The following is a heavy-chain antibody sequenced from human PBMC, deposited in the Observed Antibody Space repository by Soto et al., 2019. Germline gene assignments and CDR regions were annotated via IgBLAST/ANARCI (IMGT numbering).Heavy chain of an antibody. V-gene: IGHV1-69*04. CDR2: IIPILGIA. CDR1: GGTFSSYT. J-gene: IGHJ4*02. Sequence: SVKVSCKASGGTFSSYTISWVRQAPGQGLEWMGRIIPILGIANYAQKFQGRVTITADKSTSTAYMELSSLRAEDTAVYFCAKDTFYYDRSGYYTFDYWGQGTLVTVSS. CDR3: AKDTFYYDRSGYYTFDY. D-gene: IGHD3-22*01.